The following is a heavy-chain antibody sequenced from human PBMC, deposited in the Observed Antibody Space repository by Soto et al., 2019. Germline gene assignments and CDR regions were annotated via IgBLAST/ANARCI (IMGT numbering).Heavy chain of an antibody. J-gene: IGHJ4*02. D-gene: IGHD2-2*01. V-gene: IGHV1-18*04. Sequence: QVQLVQSGAEVKKPGASVKVSCKASGYTFTSYGMSWVRQAPGQGLEWMGWISAYRGDTNYAQKFQDRVTVTADTSTNTDYMELTSLRSDDTAVYYCARDLRGYQLLSSPLDCWGQGTLVTVSS. CDR1: GYTFTSYG. CDR3: ARDLRGYQLLSSPLDC. CDR2: ISAYRGDT.